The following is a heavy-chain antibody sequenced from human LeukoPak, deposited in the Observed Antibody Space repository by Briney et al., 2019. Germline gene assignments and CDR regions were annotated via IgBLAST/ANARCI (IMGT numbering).Heavy chain of an antibody. CDR3: ARAYYYDVSLTPDY. D-gene: IGHD3-22*01. Sequence: GGSLRLSCAASGFTFSSYAMSWVRQAPGKGLEWVSAISGSGGSTYYADSVKGRFTISRDTSKNTLYLQTNSLRAEDTAVYYCARAYYYDVSLTPDYWGQGTLVTVSS. V-gene: IGHV3-23*01. CDR2: ISGSGGST. J-gene: IGHJ4*02. CDR1: GFTFSSYA.